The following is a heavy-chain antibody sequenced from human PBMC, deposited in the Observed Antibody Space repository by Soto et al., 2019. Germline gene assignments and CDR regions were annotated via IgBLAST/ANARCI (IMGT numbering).Heavy chain of an antibody. CDR1: GYTFTTYG. J-gene: IGHJ4*02. Sequence: GASVKVSCKTSGYTFTTYGVSWVRQAPGQGLEWMGGIIPIFGTANYAQKFQGRVTITADKSTSTAYMELSSLRSEDTAVYYCAREISHDYYDSSGYLNWGQGTLVTVSS. D-gene: IGHD3-22*01. CDR2: IIPIFGTA. CDR3: AREISHDYYDSSGYLN. V-gene: IGHV1-69*06.